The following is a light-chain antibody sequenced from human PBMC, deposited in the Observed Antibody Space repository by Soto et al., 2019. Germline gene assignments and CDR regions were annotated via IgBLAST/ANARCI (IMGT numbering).Light chain of an antibody. Sequence: QSALTQPPSVSGSPGQSVTMSCTGTRYDVGGYNYVSWHQNHPGKAPKLIIYEVSNRPSGVSNRFSGSKSGNTASLTISGLQAEDEADYYCSSYTSSSSLEWVFGGGTKVTVL. J-gene: IGLJ3*02. CDR1: RYDVGGYNY. CDR2: EVS. V-gene: IGLV2-14*01. CDR3: SSYTSSSSLEWV.